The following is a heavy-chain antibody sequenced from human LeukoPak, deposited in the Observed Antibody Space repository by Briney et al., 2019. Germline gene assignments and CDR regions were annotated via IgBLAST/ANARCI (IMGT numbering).Heavy chain of an antibody. Sequence: PGGSLRLSCAASGFTFSSSAMSWVRQVPGEGLEWVSGISASGGSTSYADSVRGRFTISRDNAENSLYLQMNSLRVEDTAFYYCARDLAYSRLDYWGQGMLVTVSS. CDR3: ARDLAYSRLDY. CDR1: GFTFSSSA. V-gene: IGHV3-23*01. J-gene: IGHJ4*02. CDR2: ISASGGST. D-gene: IGHD5-18*01.